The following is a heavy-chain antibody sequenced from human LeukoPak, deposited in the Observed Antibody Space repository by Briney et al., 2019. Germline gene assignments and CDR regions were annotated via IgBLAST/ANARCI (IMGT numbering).Heavy chain of an antibody. V-gene: IGHV4-59*01. CDR3: ARLGRDGYNLTHYYYYGMDV. CDR2: IYYSGCT. CDR1: GGSISSYY. D-gene: IGHD5-24*01. J-gene: IGHJ6*02. Sequence: PSETLSLTCTVSGGSISSYYWSWIRQPPGKGLEWIGYIYYSGCTNYNPSLKSRVTISVDTSKNQFSLKLSSVTAADTAVYYCARLGRDGYNLTHYYYYGMDVWGQGTTVTVSS.